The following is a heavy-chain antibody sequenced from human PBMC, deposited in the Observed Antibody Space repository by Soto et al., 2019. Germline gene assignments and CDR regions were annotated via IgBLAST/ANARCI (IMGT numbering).Heavy chain of an antibody. CDR2: INPIVSMS. J-gene: IGHJ4*02. D-gene: IGHD3-10*01. CDR1: GDTFSFYT. V-gene: IGHV1-69*02. Sequence: QVQLVQSGTEVKKPGSSVKVSCKASGDTFSFYTINWVRQAPGLGLEWVGRINPIVSMSNYAQKFQGRVSMTADKSTSTAYMELRRLRSDDTAMSFCAASYGSGYRAFDYWGPGALVIFSS. CDR3: AASYGSGYRAFDY.